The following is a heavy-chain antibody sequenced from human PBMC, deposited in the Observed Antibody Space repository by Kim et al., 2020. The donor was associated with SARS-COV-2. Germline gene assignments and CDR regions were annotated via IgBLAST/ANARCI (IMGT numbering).Heavy chain of an antibody. V-gene: IGHV3-23*01. CDR2: ISGSGGST. Sequence: GGSLRLSCAASGFTFSSYAMSWVRQAPGKGLEWVSAISGSGGSTYYADSVKGRFTISRDNSKNTLYLQMNSLRAEDTAVYYCAKVGQQLVRNQYNWFDPWGQGTLVTVSS. CDR1: GFTFSSYA. CDR3: AKVGQQLVRNQYNWFDP. J-gene: IGHJ5*02. D-gene: IGHD6-13*01.